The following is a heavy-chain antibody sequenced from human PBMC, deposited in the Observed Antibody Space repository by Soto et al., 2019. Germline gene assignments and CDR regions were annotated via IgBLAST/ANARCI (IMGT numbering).Heavy chain of an antibody. V-gene: IGHV3-23*01. CDR1: GFTFSSYA. CDR2: ISGSGGST. CDR3: AKGGFHYDFWSGYYYYMDV. Sequence: GGSLRLSCAASGFTFSSYAMSWVRQAPGKGLEWVSAISGSGGSTYYADSVKGRFTISRDNSKNTLYLQMNSLRAEDTAVYYCAKGGFHYDFWSGYYYYMDVWGKGTTVTVSS. D-gene: IGHD3-3*01. J-gene: IGHJ6*03.